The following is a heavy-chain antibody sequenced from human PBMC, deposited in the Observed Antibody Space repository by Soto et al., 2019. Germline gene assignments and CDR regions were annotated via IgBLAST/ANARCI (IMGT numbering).Heavy chain of an antibody. V-gene: IGHV4-39*01. J-gene: IGHJ1*01. D-gene: IGHD3-3*01. CDR3: ARGYRITIFGVVTPGDFQH. CDR1: GGSISSNGYF. CDR2: IYYTGST. Sequence: SETLSLTCTVSGGSISSNGYFWGWVRQPPGKGLEWIGSIYYTGSTYYNPSLKSRVTISVDTSKNQFSLKLSSVTAADTAVYYCARGYRITIFGVVTPGDFQHWGQGTLVTVSS.